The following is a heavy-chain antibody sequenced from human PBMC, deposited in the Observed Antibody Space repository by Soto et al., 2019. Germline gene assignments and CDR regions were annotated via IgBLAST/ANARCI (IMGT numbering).Heavy chain of an antibody. CDR3: RVLAAAGSEYFQH. D-gene: IGHD6-13*01. V-gene: IGHV1-8*01. Sequence: QVQLVQSGAEVKKPGASVKVSCKASGYTFTSYAINWVRQATGQGLEWMGWMNPNSGNTGYAQKFQGRVTMTRNTSISTAYMELSSLRSEDTAVYYCRVLAAAGSEYFQHWGQGTLVTVSS. J-gene: IGHJ1*01. CDR1: GYTFTSYA. CDR2: MNPNSGNT.